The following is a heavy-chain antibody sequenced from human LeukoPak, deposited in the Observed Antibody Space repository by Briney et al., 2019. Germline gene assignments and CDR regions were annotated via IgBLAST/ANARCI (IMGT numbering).Heavy chain of an antibody. CDR1: GFTFDDYA. CDR2: INWNSDSI. V-gene: IGHV3-9*01. Sequence: PGGSLRLSCAVSGFTFDDYAMHWVRQVPGKGLEWVSGINWNSDSIGYADSVKGRFTTSRDNAKNSLYLQMNSLRAEDTAVYYCARAGRELFPVDYWGQGTLVTVSS. D-gene: IGHD1-26*01. J-gene: IGHJ4*02. CDR3: ARAGRELFPVDY.